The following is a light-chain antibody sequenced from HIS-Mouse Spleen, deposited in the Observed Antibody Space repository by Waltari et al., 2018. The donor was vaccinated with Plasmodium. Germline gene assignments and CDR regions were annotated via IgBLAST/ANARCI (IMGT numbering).Light chain of an antibody. CDR2: DAS. CDR1: QGISSA. CDR3: QQFNRYPLT. J-gene: IGKJ4*01. Sequence: AIQLTQSPSSLSASVGDRVTITCRASQGISSALAWYQQKPGEAPKLLIYDASSLESGVPSRFSGSGSGTDFTLTISSLQPEDFATYYCQQFNRYPLTFGGGTKVEIK. V-gene: IGKV1-13*02.